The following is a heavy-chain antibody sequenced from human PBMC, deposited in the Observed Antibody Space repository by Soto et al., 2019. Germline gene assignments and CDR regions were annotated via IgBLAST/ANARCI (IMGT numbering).Heavy chain of an antibody. V-gene: IGHV3-15*01. J-gene: IGHJ4*02. D-gene: IGHD3-10*01. CDR3: TTGVYYGSGDFDY. CDR1: GFTFSNAW. Sequence: EVQLVESGGGLVKPGGSLRLSCAASGFTFSNAWMSWVRQAPGKGLEWVGRIRSNADGGITNYAAPAKDRFTMSRDDSKNTLYLQMNSLKTEDTAVYYCTTGVYYGSGDFDYWGQGTLVTVSS. CDR2: IRSNADGGIT.